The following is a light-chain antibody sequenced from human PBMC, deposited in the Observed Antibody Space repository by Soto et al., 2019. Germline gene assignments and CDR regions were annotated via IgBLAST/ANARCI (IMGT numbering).Light chain of an antibody. Sequence: EIVLTQSPATLSLSPGNRATLSCRASQSVSSYLAWYQQKPGQAPRLLIYDASTRPTGIPARFSGSGSGTDFTLTITGLEPEDVAVYYCQQRSDWPSTFGGGTKVEIK. CDR1: QSVSSY. V-gene: IGKV3-11*01. J-gene: IGKJ4*01. CDR2: DAS. CDR3: QQRSDWPST.